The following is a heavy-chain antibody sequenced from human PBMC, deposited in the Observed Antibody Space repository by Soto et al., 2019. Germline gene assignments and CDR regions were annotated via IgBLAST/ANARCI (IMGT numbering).Heavy chain of an antibody. CDR2: VFWDDDK. J-gene: IGHJ5*01. CDR3: APYFRGWGSYTGDRFDS. D-gene: IGHD3-16*01. Sequence: QITLKESGPTLVKPTQTLTLTCSCSGFSLTEIGGGVGWIRQPPGKALEFLALVFWDDDKRYQPPLRPRLTITQDTSKNQVVLTMANMDPVDTATYYCAPYFRGWGSYTGDRFDSWGQGTLVLVSS. CDR1: GFSLTEIGGG. V-gene: IGHV2-5*02.